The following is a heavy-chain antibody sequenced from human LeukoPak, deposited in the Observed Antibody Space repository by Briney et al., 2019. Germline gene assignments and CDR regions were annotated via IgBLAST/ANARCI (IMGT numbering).Heavy chain of an antibody. CDR3: AREAIYGSGSTDY. D-gene: IGHD3-10*01. V-gene: IGHV4-38-2*02. J-gene: IGHJ4*02. CDR1: GYSISSGYY. Sequence: SETLSLTCTVSGYSISSGYYWGWIRQPPGKGLEWIGSIYHSGSTNYNPSLKSRVTISVDTSKNQFSLKLSSVTAADTAVYYCAREAIYGSGSTDYWGQGTLVTVSS. CDR2: IYHSGST.